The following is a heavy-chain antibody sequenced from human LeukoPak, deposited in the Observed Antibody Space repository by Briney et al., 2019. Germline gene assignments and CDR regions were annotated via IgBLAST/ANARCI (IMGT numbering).Heavy chain of an antibody. Sequence: SETLSLXCAVSGYSISSGYYYWGWIRQPPGKGLEWIGNIYHSGSTYYNPSLKSRVTISVDTSKNQFSLKLSSVTAADTAVYYCARGPQSYYYMDVWGKGTTVTVSS. V-gene: IGHV4-38-2*01. CDR2: IYHSGST. CDR3: ARGPQSYYYMDV. J-gene: IGHJ6*03. CDR1: GYSISSGYYY.